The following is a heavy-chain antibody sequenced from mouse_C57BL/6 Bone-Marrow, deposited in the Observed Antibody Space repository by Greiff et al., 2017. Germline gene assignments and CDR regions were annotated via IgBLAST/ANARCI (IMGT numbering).Heavy chain of an antibody. CDR1: GYSFTGYY. D-gene: IGHD1-1*01. CDR3: ANRGYYGSSYGAMDY. J-gene: IGHJ4*01. V-gene: IGHV1-42*01. Sequence: VQLQQSGPELVKPGASVKISCKASGYSFTGYYMNWVKQSPEKSLEWLGEINPSTGGTTYNQKFKAKATLTVAKSSSTAYMQLKSLTSEDSAVYYCANRGYYGSSYGAMDYWGQGTSVTVSS. CDR2: INPSTGGT.